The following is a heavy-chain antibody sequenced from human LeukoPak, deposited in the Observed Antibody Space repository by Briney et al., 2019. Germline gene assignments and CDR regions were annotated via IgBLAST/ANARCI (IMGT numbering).Heavy chain of an antibody. CDR1: GFTFRSYE. Sequence: GGSLRLSCEDSGFTFRSYEMNWVRQAPGKGLEWIAYLSSSGSAFSYADSVKGRFTISRDYSKNTLYLQMNSLRSEDTAVYYCVKDSHYDSSGYRFDPWGQGTLVIVSS. D-gene: IGHD3-22*01. CDR2: LSSSGSAF. CDR3: VKDSHYDSSGYRFDP. J-gene: IGHJ5*02. V-gene: IGHV3-48*03.